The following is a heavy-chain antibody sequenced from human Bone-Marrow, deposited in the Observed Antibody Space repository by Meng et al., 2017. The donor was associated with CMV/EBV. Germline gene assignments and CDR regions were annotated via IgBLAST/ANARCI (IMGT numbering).Heavy chain of an antibody. J-gene: IGHJ6*02. CDR2: VNPNSGNT. D-gene: IGHD2-2*02. CDR3: ARPSIVVVPAAIPPHMSGYYYYGMDV. Sequence: ASVKVSCKASGYTFTKYDINWVRQATGQGPEWMGWVNPNSGNTGYALKFQGRVTMTRDTSTRTAYLELNSLTSVDTAVYYCARPSIVVVPAAIPPHMSGYYYYGMDVWGQGTTVTVSS. CDR1: GYTFTKYD. V-gene: IGHV1-8*01.